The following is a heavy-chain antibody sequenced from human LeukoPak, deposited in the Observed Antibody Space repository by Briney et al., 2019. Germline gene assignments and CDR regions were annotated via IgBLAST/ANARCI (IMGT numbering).Heavy chain of an antibody. V-gene: IGHV4-34*01. CDR3: AREVSHYYYYYMDV. J-gene: IGHJ6*03. CDR2: INHSGST. Sequence: SETLSLTCAVYGGSFSGYYWSWIRQPPGRGLEWIGEINHSGSTNYNPSLKSRVTISVDTSKNQFSLKLSSVTAADTAVYYCAREVSHYYYYYMDVWGKGITVTVSS. CDR1: GGSFSGYY.